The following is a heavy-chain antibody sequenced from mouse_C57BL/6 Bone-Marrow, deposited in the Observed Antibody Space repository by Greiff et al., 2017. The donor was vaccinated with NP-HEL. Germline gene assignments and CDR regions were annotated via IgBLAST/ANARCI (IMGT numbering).Heavy chain of an antibody. CDR2: IFPGSGST. CDR3: ARQFITTVVGYFDY. Sequence: QVQLQQSGPELVKPGASVKISCKASGYTFTDYYINWVKQRPGQGLEWIGWIFPGSGSTYYNEKFKGKATLTVDKSSSTAYMLLSSLTSEDSAVYFCARQFITTVVGYFDYWGQGTTLTVSS. V-gene: IGHV1-75*01. CDR1: GYTFTDYY. J-gene: IGHJ2*01. D-gene: IGHD1-1*01.